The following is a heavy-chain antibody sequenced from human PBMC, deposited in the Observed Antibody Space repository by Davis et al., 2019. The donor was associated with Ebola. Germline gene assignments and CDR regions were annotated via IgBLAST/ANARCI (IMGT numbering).Heavy chain of an antibody. Sequence: SETLSLTCAVYGGSFSGYYWSWIRQPPGKGLEWIGEINHSGSTNYNPSLKSRVTISVDTSKNQFSLKLSSVTAADTAVYYCARIQLWSFNYYYYGMDVWGQGTTVTVSS. CDR3: ARIQLWSFNYYYYGMDV. J-gene: IGHJ6*02. D-gene: IGHD5-18*01. CDR1: GGSFSGYY. CDR2: INHSGST. V-gene: IGHV4-34*01.